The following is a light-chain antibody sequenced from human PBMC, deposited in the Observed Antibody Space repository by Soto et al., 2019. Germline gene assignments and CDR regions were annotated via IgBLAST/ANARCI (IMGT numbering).Light chain of an antibody. CDR1: NSDVGTFNY. J-gene: IGLJ2*01. CDR3: GSYTTDSALVI. V-gene: IGLV2-14*03. CDR2: DVV. Sequence: SALTQPASVSGSPGQSISISCTGTNSDVGTFNYVSWYQQHPGKAPKLVIYDVVNRPSGVSSRFSGSKSGNTASLTISGLQAEDEADYYCGSYTTDSALVILGGGTQLTVL.